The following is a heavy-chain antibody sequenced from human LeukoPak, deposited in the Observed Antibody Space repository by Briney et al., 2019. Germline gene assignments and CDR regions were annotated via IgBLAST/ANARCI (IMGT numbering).Heavy chain of an antibody. CDR1: GFTFKNYA. D-gene: IGHD7-27*01. CDR3: TKALNWGSTFEAFDI. V-gene: IGHV3-23*01. Sequence: GSLRLSCAASGFTFKNYAMSWVRQAPGEGLEWVSTIAGVADDSYYADSVKGRFTISRDISRETVYLQMDRLRGDDTAVYYCTKALNWGSTFEAFDIWGQRTVVTVSS. CDR2: IAGVADDS. J-gene: IGHJ3*02.